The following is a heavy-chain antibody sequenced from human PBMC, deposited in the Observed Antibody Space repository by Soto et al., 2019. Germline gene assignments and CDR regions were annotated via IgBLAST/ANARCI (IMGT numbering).Heavy chain of an antibody. CDR1: GFNVRSYW. CDR3: ARDIGFDYVN. V-gene: IGHV3-7*01. CDR2: IKEDGSEI. D-gene: IGHD3-16*01. Sequence: GVLRLSCAVSGFNVRSYWMSWVRQAPGKGLEWVASIKEDGSEIYYLQSVRGRFTISRDSAGNALQLAMNYLSAEDTATYFCARDIGFDYVNWGQGTLVTVSS. J-gene: IGHJ4*02.